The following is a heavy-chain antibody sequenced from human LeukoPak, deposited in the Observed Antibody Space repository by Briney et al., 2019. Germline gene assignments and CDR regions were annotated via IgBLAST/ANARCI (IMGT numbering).Heavy chain of an antibody. CDR1: RFTFSSYG. J-gene: IGHJ6*03. CDR3: AKVRVIYSGYYYMDV. Sequence: GGSLRLSCAASRFTFSSYGMHWVRQAPGKGLEWVTFIRYDGSNKYYADSVKGRFTISRDNSKNTLYLQMNSLRAEDTAVYYCAKVRVIYSGYYYMDVWGKGTTVTVSS. V-gene: IGHV3-30*02. CDR2: IRYDGSNK. D-gene: IGHD2-21*01.